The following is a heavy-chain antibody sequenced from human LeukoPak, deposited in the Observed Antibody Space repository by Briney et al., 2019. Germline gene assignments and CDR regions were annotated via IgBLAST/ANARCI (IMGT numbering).Heavy chain of an antibody. CDR3: ARTGITVAGTIYGVDV. D-gene: IGHD6-19*01. CDR2: IYPADSTA. CDR1: GYSFTTYW. J-gene: IGHJ6*02. V-gene: IGHV5-51*01. Sequence: GESLKISCKASGYSFTTYWIGWVRQVPGKGLEWVGIIYPADSTAKYSPSFQGQVTISVDKSISTAYLQWSRLEASDTAMYYCARTGITVAGTIYGVDVWGQGTTVTVSS.